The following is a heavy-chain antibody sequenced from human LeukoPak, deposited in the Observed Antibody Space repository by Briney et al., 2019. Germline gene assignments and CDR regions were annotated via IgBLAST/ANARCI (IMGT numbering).Heavy chain of an antibody. Sequence: SVKVSCKASGGTFSSYAISWVRQAPGQGLEWMGGIIPIFGTANYAQKFQGRVTITADESTSTAYMELSSLRSEDTAVYYCAREAQWLESYYYGMDVWGQGTLVTVSS. CDR3: AREAQWLESYYYGMDV. D-gene: IGHD6-19*01. V-gene: IGHV1-69*13. J-gene: IGHJ6*02. CDR2: IIPIFGTA. CDR1: GGTFSSYA.